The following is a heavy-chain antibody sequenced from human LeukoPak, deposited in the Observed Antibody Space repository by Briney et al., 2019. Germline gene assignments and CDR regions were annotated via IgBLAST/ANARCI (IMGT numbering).Heavy chain of an antibody. D-gene: IGHD5-24*01. CDR1: GGSISSSSYY. Sequence: SETLSLTCTVSGGSISSSSYYWGWIRQPPGKGLEWIGSIYYSGSTYYNPSLKSRVTISVDTSKNQFSLKLSSVTAADTAVYYCVRRGDGYNYWDYWGQGTLVTVSS. CDR2: IYYSGST. J-gene: IGHJ4*02. V-gene: IGHV4-39*07. CDR3: VRRGDGYNYWDY.